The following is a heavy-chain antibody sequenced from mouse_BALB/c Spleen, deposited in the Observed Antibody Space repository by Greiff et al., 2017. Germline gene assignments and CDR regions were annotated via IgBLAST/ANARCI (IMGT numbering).Heavy chain of an antibody. CDR2: ISDGGSYT. J-gene: IGHJ3*01. CDR1: GFTFSDYY. CDR3: ASAPYGYDGFAY. V-gene: IGHV5-4*02. D-gene: IGHD2-2*01. Sequence: EVKLMESGGGLVKPGGSLKLSCAASGFTFSDYYMYWVRQTPEKRLEWVATISDGGSYTYYPDSVKGRFTISRDNAKNNLYLQMSSLKSEDTAMYYCASAPYGYDGFAYWGQGTLVTVSA.